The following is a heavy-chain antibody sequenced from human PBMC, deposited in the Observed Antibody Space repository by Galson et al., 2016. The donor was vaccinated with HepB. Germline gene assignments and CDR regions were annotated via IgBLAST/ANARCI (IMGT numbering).Heavy chain of an antibody. CDR2: INLSGRV. V-gene: IGHV4-34*01. CDR1: GASLSGYF. J-gene: IGHJ6*02. Sequence: ETLSLTCAVSGASLSGYFWSWIRQPPGKGLEWIGEINLSGRVNYNPSLKGRVSISVDTSENQFSLRLSPVTAADTAVYYCARHQKKPITLFGVVREYYYCGLDVWGQGTTVTVSS. D-gene: IGHD3-3*01. CDR3: ARHQKKPITLFGVVREYYYCGLDV.